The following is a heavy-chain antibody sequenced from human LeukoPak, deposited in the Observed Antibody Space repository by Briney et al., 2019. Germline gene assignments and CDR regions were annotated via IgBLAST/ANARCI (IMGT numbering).Heavy chain of an antibody. Sequence: GGSLRLSCAASGFTFSDYYMSWIRQAPGEGLEWLSFISQSGSDIHYADSVRGRFTVSRDNAQNSLYLQMNSLRAEDMAVYYCVRDIRAVGETLYFDHWGQGAPVTVSS. CDR3: VRDIRAVGETLYFDH. J-gene: IGHJ4*02. CDR2: ISQSGSDI. D-gene: IGHD1-26*01. CDR1: GFTFSDYY. V-gene: IGHV3-11*01.